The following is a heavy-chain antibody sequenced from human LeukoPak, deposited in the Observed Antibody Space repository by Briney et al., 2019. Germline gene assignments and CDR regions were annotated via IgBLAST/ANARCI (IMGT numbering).Heavy chain of an antibody. V-gene: IGHV3-23*01. CDR1: GFHFSSYA. J-gene: IGHJ6*04. D-gene: IGHD3-10*02. Sequence: PGGSLRLSCAAYGFHFSSYAMSWVRQATGKGLEWVSAISGSGGSTYYADSLKGRFTISRDNSKNTLYLQMNSLRAEDTAVYYCAELGITMIGGVWGKGTTVTISS. CDR3: AELGITMIGGV. CDR2: ISGSGGST.